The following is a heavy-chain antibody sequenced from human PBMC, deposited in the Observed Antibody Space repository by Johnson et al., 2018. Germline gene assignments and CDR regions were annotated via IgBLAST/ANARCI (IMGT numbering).Heavy chain of an antibody. CDR3: ARWELTAEQFYYLDI. CDR1: GFTFSKYW. Sequence: VQLVESGGGLVQPGGSLRLSCAASGFTFSKYWMTWVRQAPGKGLEWVTNIRQDAVSQYYVDSVKGRFTISRDNAKNSLFLQMNSLRAEDPAVYYWARWELTAEQFYYLDIWGKGTTVTVSS. V-gene: IGHV3-7*01. J-gene: IGHJ6*03. CDR2: IRQDAVSQ. D-gene: IGHD3-10*01.